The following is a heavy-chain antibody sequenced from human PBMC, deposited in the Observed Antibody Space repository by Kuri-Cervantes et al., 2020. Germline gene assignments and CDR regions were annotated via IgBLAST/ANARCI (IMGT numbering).Heavy chain of an antibody. D-gene: IGHD2-15*01. Sequence: GGSLRLSCVASGFTFSSHWMHWVRQSPGKEPVWVSRSNNDGTSPDYADSVRGRFTISRDNAKNTLYLQMNSLRIEDTAVYYCARGYCSGGSCYPGPVDYWGQGTLVTVSS. CDR2: SNNDGTSP. CDR1: GFTFSSHW. V-gene: IGHV3-74*01. J-gene: IGHJ4*02. CDR3: ARGYCSGGSCYPGPVDY.